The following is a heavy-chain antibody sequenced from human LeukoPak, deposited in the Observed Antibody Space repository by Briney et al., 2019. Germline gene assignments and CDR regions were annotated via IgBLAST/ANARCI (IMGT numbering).Heavy chain of an antibody. V-gene: IGHV3-21*04. CDR3: ASRQYYYGSGSYYKGALDY. D-gene: IGHD3-10*01. J-gene: IGHJ4*02. CDR1: GFTFSRYS. Sequence: PGGSLRLSCAASGFTFSRYSMNWVRQAPGKGLEWVSSISISSNYIYYPDSLKGRFTISRDNAKNSLYLQMNSLRAEDTAVYYCASRQYYYGSGSYYKGALDYWGQGTLVTVSS. CDR2: ISISSNYI.